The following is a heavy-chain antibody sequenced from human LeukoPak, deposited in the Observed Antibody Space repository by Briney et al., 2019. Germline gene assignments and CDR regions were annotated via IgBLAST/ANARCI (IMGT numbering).Heavy chain of an antibody. CDR3: AKSVYSSYFDY. D-gene: IGHD6-13*01. V-gene: IGHV3-9*03. J-gene: IGHJ4*02. Sequence: GGSLRLSCAASGFTFDDYAMHWVRQAPGKGLEWVSGISWNSGSIGYADSVKGRFTISRDNAKNSLYLQMNSLRAEDMALYYCAKSVYSSYFDYWGQGTLVTVSS. CDR1: GFTFDDYA. CDR2: ISWNSGSI.